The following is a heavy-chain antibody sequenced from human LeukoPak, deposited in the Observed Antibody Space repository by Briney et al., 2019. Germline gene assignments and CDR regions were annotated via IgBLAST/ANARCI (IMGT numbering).Heavy chain of an antibody. CDR2: ISSSGRRT. J-gene: IGHJ4*02. CDR1: GFTFSDYY. V-gene: IGHV3-11*01. Sequence: PGGSLRLSCAASGFTFSDYYMSWIRQAPGKGLEWVSYISSSGRRTYYADSVKGRFTISRDNAKNSLYLQMNSLRAEDTAVYYCAKDMAALLTRLYYDYVWGSYRTSPFDYWGQGTLVTLSS. D-gene: IGHD3-16*02. CDR3: AKDMAALLTRLYYDYVWGSYRTSPFDY.